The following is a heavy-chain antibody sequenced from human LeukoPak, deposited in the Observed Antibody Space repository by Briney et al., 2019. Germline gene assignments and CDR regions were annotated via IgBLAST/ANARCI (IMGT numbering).Heavy chain of an antibody. CDR3: ARAIHFDWLLYPWFDY. CDR1: GYTFTSYG. Sequence: GASVKVSYKASGYTFTSYGISWVRQAPGQGLEWMGWISAYNGNTNYAQELQGRVTMTTDTSTSTAYMELRSLRSDDTAVYYCARAIHFDWLLYPWFDYWGQGTLVTVSS. CDR2: ISAYNGNT. D-gene: IGHD3-9*01. J-gene: IGHJ4*02. V-gene: IGHV1-18*04.